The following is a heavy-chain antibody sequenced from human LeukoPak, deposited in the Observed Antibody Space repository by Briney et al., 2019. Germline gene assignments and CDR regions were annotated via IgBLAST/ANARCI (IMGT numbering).Heavy chain of an antibody. CDR2: ISSSNSYI. J-gene: IGHJ5*02. CDR3: VRDSSSSLSYIDWFDP. CDR1: GFTFSSYS. D-gene: IGHD2-2*01. V-gene: IGHV3-21*01. Sequence: PGGSLRLSCAASGFTFSSYSMNWVRQAPGKGLEWVSSISSSNSYIYYADSIKGRFTISRDNAKNSLYLQMNSLRAEDTVVYYCVRDSSSSLSYIDWFDPWGQGTLVTVPS.